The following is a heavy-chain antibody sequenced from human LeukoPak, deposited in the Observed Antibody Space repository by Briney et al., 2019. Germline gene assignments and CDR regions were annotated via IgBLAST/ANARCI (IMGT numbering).Heavy chain of an antibody. CDR2: VDSDGGGT. CDR1: GFTFNKYW. J-gene: IGHJ4*02. Sequence: GGSLRLSCAASGFTFNKYWIHWVRQAPGKGLVWVSRVDSDGGGTTFVDSVKGRFTISRDNAKNTVYLQMSSLRVEDTAVYYCARGRPHLLPDSWGQGTLVTVSS. V-gene: IGHV3-74*01. D-gene: IGHD2-15*01. CDR3: ARGRPHLLPDS.